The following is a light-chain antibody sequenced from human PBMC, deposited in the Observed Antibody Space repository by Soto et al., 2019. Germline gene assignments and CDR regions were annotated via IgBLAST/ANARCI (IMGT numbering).Light chain of an antibody. CDR1: QSVNSKY. V-gene: IGKV3-20*01. Sequence: ENVLTQSPGTLSLSPGERATLSCRASQSVNSKYLAWYQQKPGQAPSLLIYGTSSRATGIPDRFSASGSGTDFTLTISTLEPEDFAVYYCQQYDNSHLTFGGGTKVEIK. CDR2: GTS. J-gene: IGKJ4*01. CDR3: QQYDNSHLT.